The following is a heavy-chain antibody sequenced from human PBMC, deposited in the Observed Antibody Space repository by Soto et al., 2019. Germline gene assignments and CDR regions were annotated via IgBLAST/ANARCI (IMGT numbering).Heavy chain of an antibody. Sequence: GGSLRLSCAASGFTFSSYAMNWVRQAPEKGLQWVAGTSGSGGSTHYADSVKGRFTISRDNSKNTVDLQMNSLRAEDTAVYYCAKPPISIFGLANSYFDSWGQGTLVTVSS. V-gene: IGHV3-23*01. CDR3: AKPPISIFGLANSYFDS. CDR2: TSGSGGST. J-gene: IGHJ4*02. D-gene: IGHD3-3*01. CDR1: GFTFSSYA.